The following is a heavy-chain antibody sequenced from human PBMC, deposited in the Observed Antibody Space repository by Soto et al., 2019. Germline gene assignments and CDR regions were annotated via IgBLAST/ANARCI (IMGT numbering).Heavy chain of an antibody. CDR3: ARRTLGSSIGIGDY. Sequence: QVQLVQSGGEVKKPGASVKVSCKASGYILSSYGISWVRQAPGQGLEWMGCIYGDDGSTDYAQNLLGRVTVTTDTSTSTAYMELRDLRSDDTAVYYCARRTLGSSIGIGDYWGQGVLVIVSS. V-gene: IGHV1-18*01. CDR1: GYILSSYG. J-gene: IGHJ4*02. CDR2: IYGDDGST. D-gene: IGHD1-1*01.